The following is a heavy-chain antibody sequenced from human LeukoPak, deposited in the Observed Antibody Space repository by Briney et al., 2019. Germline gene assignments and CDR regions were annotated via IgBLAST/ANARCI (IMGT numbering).Heavy chain of an antibody. Sequence: GGSLRLSCKVSGLPFKNYFMHWVRQAPGKGLEWVAFIRYDGSNKYYADSMKGRFTISRENSKNTLYLQMNSLRAEDTAVYYCARAAYMVAPFDYWGQGTLVTVSS. CDR2: IRYDGSNK. CDR1: GLPFKNYF. CDR3: ARAAYMVAPFDY. V-gene: IGHV3-30*02. J-gene: IGHJ4*02. D-gene: IGHD5-12*01.